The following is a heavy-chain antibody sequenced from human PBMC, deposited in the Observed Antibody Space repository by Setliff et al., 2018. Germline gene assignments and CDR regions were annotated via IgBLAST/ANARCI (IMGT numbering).Heavy chain of an antibody. CDR2: ISLYSGNT. D-gene: IGHD2-8*01. CDR3: SRLVRYCTTTTCQRASGDDY. V-gene: IGHV1-18*01. J-gene: IGHJ4*02. Sequence: GASVKVSCKASGYTFTNYGVTWVRQAPGQGLEWMGWISLYSGNTYYAPELQGRVTLTTDTSTTTAYPELRSLTSDDTAVYYCSRLVRYCTTTTCQRASGDDYWGQGTLVTVSS. CDR1: GYTFTNYG.